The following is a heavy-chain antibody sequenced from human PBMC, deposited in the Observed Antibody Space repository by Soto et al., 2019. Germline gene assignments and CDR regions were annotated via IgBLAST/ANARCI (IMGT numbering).Heavy chain of an antibody. V-gene: IGHV1-69*08. D-gene: IGHD6-19*01. Sequence: QVQLVQSGAEVKKPGSSVKVSCKASGGTFSRHTLSWVRQAPGQGLAWMGRINPTLGTANYAQKFQGRVTCTADLSTRTAFMDLSSLRSDDTAVYYCARDFDIAMSGNAFDICGQGTMVTVSS. CDR2: INPTLGTA. J-gene: IGHJ3*02. CDR1: GGTFSRHT. CDR3: ARDFDIAMSGNAFDI.